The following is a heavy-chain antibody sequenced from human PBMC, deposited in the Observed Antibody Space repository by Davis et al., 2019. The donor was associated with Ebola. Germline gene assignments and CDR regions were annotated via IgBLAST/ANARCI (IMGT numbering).Heavy chain of an antibody. CDR1: GYSFTTYW. Sequence: PGGSLRLSCKGSGYSFTTYWIAWVRQPPAKGLEWMGITYAGDSDVRYSPSFEGQVTISVDRSLSTAYLQWSSLKASDTATYYCARQESLYGYIDHWGQGTLVTVSS. D-gene: IGHD3-10*01. CDR2: TYAGDSDV. CDR3: ARQESLYGYIDH. J-gene: IGHJ4*02. V-gene: IGHV5-51*01.